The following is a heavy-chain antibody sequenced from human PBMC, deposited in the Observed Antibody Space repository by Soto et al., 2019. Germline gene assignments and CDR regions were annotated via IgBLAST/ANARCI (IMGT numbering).Heavy chain of an antibody. V-gene: IGHV3-48*02. J-gene: IGHJ5*02. CDR2: ISSSSSTI. D-gene: IGHD1-1*01. CDR1: GFTFSSYS. CDR3: ARDRYSRDP. Sequence: EVQLVESGGGLVQPGGSLRLSCAASGFTFSSYSMNWVRQAPGKGLEWVSYISSSSSTIYYADSVKGRFTISIDNAKNSLYLQMISLRDEDTAVYYCARDRYSRDPWGQGTLVIVSS.